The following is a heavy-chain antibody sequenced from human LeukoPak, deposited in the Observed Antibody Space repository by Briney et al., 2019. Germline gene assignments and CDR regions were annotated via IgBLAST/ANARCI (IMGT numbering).Heavy chain of an antibody. Sequence: SETLSLTCTVSGGSISGYYWSWIRQPPGKGLEWIGYIYYSGSTNYNPSLKSRVTISVDTSKNQFSLKLSSVTAADTAVYYCARENIAAAGMLNWFDPWGQGTLVTVSS. J-gene: IGHJ5*02. D-gene: IGHD6-13*01. CDR2: IYYSGST. CDR3: ARENIAAAGMLNWFDP. V-gene: IGHV4-59*01. CDR1: GGSISGYY.